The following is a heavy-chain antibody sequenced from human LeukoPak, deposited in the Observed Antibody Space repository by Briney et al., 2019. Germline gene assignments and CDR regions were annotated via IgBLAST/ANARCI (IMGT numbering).Heavy chain of an antibody. CDR1: GFTFSNYW. J-gene: IGHJ4*02. CDR3: ARDLSSSGWSFDY. Sequence: GGSLRLSCAVSGFTFSNYWMHWVRQAPGKGLVWVSRINSDGRSTNYADSVKGRFTISRDNAKNTLFLQMNSLRAEDAAVYYCARDLSSSGWSFDYWGQGTLVTVSS. CDR2: INSDGRST. D-gene: IGHD6-19*01. V-gene: IGHV3-74*01.